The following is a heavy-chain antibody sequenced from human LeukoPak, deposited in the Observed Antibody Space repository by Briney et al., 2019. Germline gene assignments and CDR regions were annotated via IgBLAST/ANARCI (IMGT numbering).Heavy chain of an antibody. CDR2: LSSSSSYI. D-gene: IGHD3-16*01. J-gene: IGHJ4*02. V-gene: IGHV3-21*01. CDR1: GFTFRSYS. CDR3: ARDGGGDY. Sequence: GGSLRLSCAASGFTFRSYSMNWVRQAPGKGLEWVSSLSSSSSYIYYADSLKGRFTISRDNAKNSLYLQMNSLKAEDTAVYYCARDGGGDYGGKGPLVTVPS.